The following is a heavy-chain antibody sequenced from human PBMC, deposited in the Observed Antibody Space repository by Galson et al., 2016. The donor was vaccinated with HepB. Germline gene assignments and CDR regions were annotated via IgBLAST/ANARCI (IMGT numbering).Heavy chain of an antibody. J-gene: IGHJ6*02. CDR1: GGSISSSEYY. V-gene: IGHV4-39*01. D-gene: IGHD6-13*01. CDR2: IYYSGRR. Sequence: EPLSLTCTVSGGSISSSEYYWGWIRQSPGKGLEWIANIYYSGRRVYNPSLRSRVELSVDTPKNQFSLNLTSVTAADTAEYYGAIHPRGYERSYGLDVWGQGTTVTVSS. CDR3: AIHPRGYERSYGLDV.